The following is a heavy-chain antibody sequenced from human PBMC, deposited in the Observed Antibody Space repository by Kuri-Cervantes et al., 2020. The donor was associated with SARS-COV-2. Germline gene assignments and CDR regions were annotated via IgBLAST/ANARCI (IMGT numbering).Heavy chain of an antibody. J-gene: IGHJ4*02. D-gene: IGHD6-19*01. CDR2: ISYDGSNK. CDR1: GFTFSSYG. Sequence: LSLTCAASGFTFSSYGMHWVRQAPGKGLEWVAVISYDGSNKYYADSVKGRFTISRDNSKNTLYLQMNSLRAEDTAVYYCAKGPPLAVAGVDYWGQGTLVTVSS. V-gene: IGHV3-30*18. CDR3: AKGPPLAVAGVDY.